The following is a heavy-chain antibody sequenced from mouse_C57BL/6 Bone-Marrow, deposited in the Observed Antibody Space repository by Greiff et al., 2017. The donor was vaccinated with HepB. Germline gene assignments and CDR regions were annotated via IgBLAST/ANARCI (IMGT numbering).Heavy chain of an antibody. Sequence: EVKLVESGGGLVQPGGSLKLSCAASGFTFSDYYMYWVRQTPEKRLEWVAYISNGGGSTYYPDTVKGRFTISRDNAKNTLYLQMSRLKSEDTAMYYCARGTFDYWGQGTTLTFSS. J-gene: IGHJ2*01. D-gene: IGHD2-14*01. V-gene: IGHV5-12*01. CDR3: ARGTFDY. CDR2: ISNGGGST. CDR1: GFTFSDYY.